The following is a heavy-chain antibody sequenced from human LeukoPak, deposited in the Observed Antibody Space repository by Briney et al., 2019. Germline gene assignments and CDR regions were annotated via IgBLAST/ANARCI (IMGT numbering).Heavy chain of an antibody. Sequence: GESLKISCKGSGYSFTSYWIGWVRQMPGKGLEWMGIIYPGDSDTRYSPSFQGQVTISADKSISTAYLQWSSLKASDTAMYYCASRVRYCSSTSCYRVDYWGQGTLVTVSS. J-gene: IGHJ4*02. D-gene: IGHD2-2*02. CDR2: IYPGDSDT. V-gene: IGHV5-51*01. CDR3: ASRVRYCSSTSCYRVDY. CDR1: GYSFTSYW.